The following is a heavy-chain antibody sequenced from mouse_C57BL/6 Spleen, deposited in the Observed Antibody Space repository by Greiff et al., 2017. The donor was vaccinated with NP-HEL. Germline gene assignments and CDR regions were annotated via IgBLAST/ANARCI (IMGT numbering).Heavy chain of an antibody. V-gene: IGHV1-4*01. Sequence: VQLQQSGAELARPGASVKMSCKASGYTFTSSTLHWVKQRPGQGLEWIGYINPSSGYTKYNQKFKDKATLTADKSSSTAYMQLSSLTSEDSAVYYCARSRDYDDFDYWGQGTTLTVSS. CDR2: INPSSGYT. CDR1: GYTFTSST. CDR3: ARSRDYDDFDY. J-gene: IGHJ2*01. D-gene: IGHD2-4*01.